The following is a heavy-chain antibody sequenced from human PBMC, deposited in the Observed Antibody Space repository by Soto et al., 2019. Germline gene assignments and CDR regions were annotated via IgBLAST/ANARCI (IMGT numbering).Heavy chain of an antibody. Sequence: SETLSLTCTVSGGSISSSNYHWGRIRQPPGKGLEWIVTIYYSGGAYYNPSLKSRVTISVDTSKNQFSLKLSSVTAADTAVYYCARRLGYCTSTSCSFWFDPWGQGTLVTVSS. CDR3: ARRLGYCTSTSCSFWFDP. CDR1: GGSISSSNYH. J-gene: IGHJ5*02. D-gene: IGHD2-2*01. CDR2: IYYSGGA. V-gene: IGHV4-39*01.